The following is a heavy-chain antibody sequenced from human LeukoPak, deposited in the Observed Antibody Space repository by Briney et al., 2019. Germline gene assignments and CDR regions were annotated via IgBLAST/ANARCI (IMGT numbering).Heavy chain of an antibody. Sequence: GASVKVSCKASGYTFTTYYMHWVRQAPGQGLEWMGIINPSGGSTSYAQKFQGRVTVTRDTSTGTVYMERSSLRSEDTAVYYCARDLGAGGYWGQGTLVTVSS. CDR1: GYTFTTYY. CDR3: ARDLGAGGY. J-gene: IGHJ4*02. CDR2: INPSGGST. V-gene: IGHV1-46*01. D-gene: IGHD1-26*01.